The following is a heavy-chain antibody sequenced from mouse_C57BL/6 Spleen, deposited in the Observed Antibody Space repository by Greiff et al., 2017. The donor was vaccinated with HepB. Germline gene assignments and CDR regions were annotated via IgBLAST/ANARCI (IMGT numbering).Heavy chain of an antibody. V-gene: IGHV5-17*01. D-gene: IGHD2-5*01. CDR1: GFTFSDYG. CDR2: ISSGSSTI. J-gene: IGHJ4*01. CDR3: ARSLYYSNPYAMDY. Sequence: EVQVVESGGGLVKPGGSLKLSCAASGFTFSDYGMHWVRQAPEKGLEWVAYISSGSSTIYYADTVKGRFTISRDNAKNTLFLQMTSLRSEDTAMYYCARSLYYSNPYAMDYWGQGTSVTVSS.